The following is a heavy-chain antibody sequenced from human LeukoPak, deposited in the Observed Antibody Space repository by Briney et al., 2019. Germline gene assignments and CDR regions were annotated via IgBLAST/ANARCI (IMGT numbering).Heavy chain of an antibody. Sequence: SQTLSLTCTVSGGSISSGGYYWSWIRQHPGKGLEWIGYIYYSGSTNYNPSLKSRVTISVDTSKNQFSLKLSSVTAADTAVYYCARDNWNYGSSMDVWGQGTTVTVSS. CDR1: GGSISSGGYY. J-gene: IGHJ6*02. CDR2: IYYSGST. V-gene: IGHV4-31*03. D-gene: IGHD1-7*01. CDR3: ARDNWNYGSSMDV.